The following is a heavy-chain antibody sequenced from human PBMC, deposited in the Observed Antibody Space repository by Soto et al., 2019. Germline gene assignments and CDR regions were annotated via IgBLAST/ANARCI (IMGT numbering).Heavy chain of an antibody. CDR1: GFTFRSYA. CDR3: EKDLGYGDYDYYFDF. Sequence: EVQLVESGGGLVQPGRSLRLSCVASGFTFRSYAMHWVRQTPGKGLEYVSSISSNGGSTYYANSVKGRFTISRDNSKNTLYLQMGSLRAEDTAAYYCEKDLGYGDYDYYFDFWGQGTLVTVSS. J-gene: IGHJ4*02. CDR2: ISSNGGST. V-gene: IGHV3-64*01. D-gene: IGHD4-17*01.